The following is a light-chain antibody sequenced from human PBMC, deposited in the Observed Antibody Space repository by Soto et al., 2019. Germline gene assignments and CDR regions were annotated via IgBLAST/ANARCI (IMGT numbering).Light chain of an antibody. J-gene: IGKJ2*01. V-gene: IGKV3D-20*01. CDR1: HSVSRNF. Sequence: VLTQSPATLSLSPGETVTLSCVASHSVSRNFLAWYQQTPGLAPRPLIYNVSTRAAGIPDRFSGSGSGTDFTLTISRLEPEDSAFYYCQQYSSSRSWYTFGQGTKLEIK. CDR3: QQYSSSRSWYT. CDR2: NVS.